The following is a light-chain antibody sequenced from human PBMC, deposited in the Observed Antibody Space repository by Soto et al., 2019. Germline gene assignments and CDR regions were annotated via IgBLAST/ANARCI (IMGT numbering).Light chain of an antibody. V-gene: IGLV1-47*01. Sequence: QSALHQPPSASGTTGQRVTISCSTSSSRSGSNYVYWYQQLPGTAPKLLIYRNDQRPSGVPDRFSGSKSGTSASLAISGLRSEDEADYYCANWDDSLRLYVFGTGTKVT. CDR2: RND. J-gene: IGLJ1*01. CDR1: SSRSGSNY. CDR3: ANWDDSLRLYV.